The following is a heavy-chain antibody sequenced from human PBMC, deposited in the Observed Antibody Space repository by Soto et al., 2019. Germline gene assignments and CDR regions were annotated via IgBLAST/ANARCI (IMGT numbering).Heavy chain of an antibody. V-gene: IGHV4-34*01. CDR3: ARGQKDIVVVVAATNYDY. Sequence: SETLSLTCAVYGGSFSGYYWSWIRQPPGKGLEWIGEINHSGSTNYNPSLKSRVTISVDTSKNQFSLKLSSVTAADTAVYYCARGQKDIVVVVAATNYDYWGQGTLVTVSS. CDR1: GGSFSGYY. CDR2: INHSGST. D-gene: IGHD2-15*01. J-gene: IGHJ4*02.